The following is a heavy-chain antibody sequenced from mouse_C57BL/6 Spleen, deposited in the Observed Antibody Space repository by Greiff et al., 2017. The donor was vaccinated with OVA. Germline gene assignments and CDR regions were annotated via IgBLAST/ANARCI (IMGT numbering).Heavy chain of an antibody. CDR2: IDPSDSYT. V-gene: IGHV1-69*01. J-gene: IGHJ2*01. CDR1: GYTFTSYW. CDR3: ARGLGYYFDY. D-gene: IGHD4-1*01. Sequence: VQLQQSGAELVMPGASVKLSCKASGYTFTSYWMHWVKQRPGQGLEWIGEIDPSDSYTNYNQKFKGKSTLTVDKSSSTAYMQLSSLTSEDSAVYYCARGLGYYFDYWGQGTTLTVSS.